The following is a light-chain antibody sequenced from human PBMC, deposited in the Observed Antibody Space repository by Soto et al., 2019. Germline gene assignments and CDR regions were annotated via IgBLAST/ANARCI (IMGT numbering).Light chain of an antibody. V-gene: IGKV1-39*01. CDR1: KSISSY. J-gene: IGKJ2*01. CDR3: QQSYSTPYT. Sequence: DIQMTHPPSSLLASVEDRVPITCRASKSISSYLNWNQQKPGKAPKLLIYAASSLQSGVPSRFSGSGSGTDFTLTISSLQPEDFATYYCQQSYSTPYTFGQGTKLEIK. CDR2: AAS.